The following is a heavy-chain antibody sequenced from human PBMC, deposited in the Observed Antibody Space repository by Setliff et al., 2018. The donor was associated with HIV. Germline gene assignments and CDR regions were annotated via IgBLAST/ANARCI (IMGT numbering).Heavy chain of an antibody. V-gene: IGHV4-59*10. CDR1: GGSFSGYY. Sequence: SETLSLTCAVYGGSFSGYYWSWIRQPPGKGLEWIGRIYTTGITNYIPSLKSRVTISLDTSKNQFSLKLTSVTAADTAVYYCARGPRPVDVDYYYMDVWGKGTTVTVSS. J-gene: IGHJ6*03. CDR2: IYTTGIT. CDR3: ARGPRPVDVDYYYMDV.